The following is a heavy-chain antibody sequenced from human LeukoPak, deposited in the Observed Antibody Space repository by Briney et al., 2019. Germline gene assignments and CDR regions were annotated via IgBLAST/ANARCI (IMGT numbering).Heavy chain of an antibody. Sequence: PSETLSLTCAVYGGSFSGYYCSWIRQPPGKGLEWIGEINHSGRTNYNPSLKSRVTISVDTSKNQFSLKLSSVTAADTAVYYCAAYYYDSSGYFDYWGQGTLVTVSS. J-gene: IGHJ4*02. CDR2: INHSGRT. V-gene: IGHV4-34*01. CDR3: AAYYYDSSGYFDY. D-gene: IGHD3-22*01. CDR1: GGSFSGYY.